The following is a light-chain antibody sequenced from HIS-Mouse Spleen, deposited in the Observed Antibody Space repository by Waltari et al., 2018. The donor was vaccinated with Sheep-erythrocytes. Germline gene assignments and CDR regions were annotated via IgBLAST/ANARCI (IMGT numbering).Light chain of an antibody. Sequence: QSALTQPRSVSGSPGQSVTISCTGTSSDVGGYNYVSWYQQHPGKAPKLMIYDVSKRPSGVPDRFSCSKSGTTASLTISGLQAEDEADYYCCSYAGSYNHVFATGTKVTVL. CDR2: DVS. V-gene: IGLV2-11*01. CDR1: SSDVGGYNY. CDR3: CSYAGSYNHV. J-gene: IGLJ1*01.